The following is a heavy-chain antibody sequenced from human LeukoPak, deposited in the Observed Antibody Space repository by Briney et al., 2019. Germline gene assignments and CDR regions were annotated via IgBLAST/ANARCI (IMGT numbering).Heavy chain of an antibody. CDR2: IYSGGST. CDR1: GFTVSSNY. J-gene: IGHJ5*02. D-gene: IGHD3-10*01. V-gene: IGHV3-66*01. CDR3: ARDSYGSGSNP. Sequence: GGSLRLSCAASGFTVSSNYMTWVRQAPGKGLEWVSVIYSGGSTHYADSVKGRFTISRDNSKNTLYLQMNSLRAEDTAVYYCARDSYGSGSNPWGQGTLVTVSS.